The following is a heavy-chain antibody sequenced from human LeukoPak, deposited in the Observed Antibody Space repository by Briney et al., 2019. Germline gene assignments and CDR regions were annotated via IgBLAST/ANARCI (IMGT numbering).Heavy chain of an antibody. J-gene: IGHJ4*02. CDR1: GYTFTTFG. Sequence: GASVKVSCKASGYTFTTFGVSWVRQAPEQGLEWVGWISAHTGNTNYAQKFQGRVTLTTDTSTSTAYMELRSLRSDDTAVYYCARSFYDFDYWGQGTLVTVSS. D-gene: IGHD1-26*01. V-gene: IGHV1-18*01. CDR2: ISAHTGNT. CDR3: ARSFYDFDY.